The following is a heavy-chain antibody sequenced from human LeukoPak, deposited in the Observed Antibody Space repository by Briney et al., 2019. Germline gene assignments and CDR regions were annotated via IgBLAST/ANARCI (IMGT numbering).Heavy chain of an antibody. D-gene: IGHD2-21*01. Sequence: QSGGSLRLSCAGSGFNFDGYTMHWVRQAPGKGLERVSVIGWDGGRTYYADSVKGRFTISRDNSKNSLYLQMNSLRTEDTALYYCAKDSLSVVIAIGYFQYWGQGTLVTVSS. CDR3: AKDSLSVVIAIGYFQY. V-gene: IGHV3-43*01. CDR1: GFNFDGYT. J-gene: IGHJ1*01. CDR2: IGWDGGRT.